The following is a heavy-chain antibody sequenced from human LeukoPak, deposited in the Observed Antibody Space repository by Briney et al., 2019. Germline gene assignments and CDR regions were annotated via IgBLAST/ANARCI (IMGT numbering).Heavy chain of an antibody. Sequence: SETLSLTCTVSGGSIRSYYWSWIRQLPGKGPEWIGYIYYSGSTNHNPSLKSRVTISVDTSKNQFSLKLSSVTAADTAVYFCARGSNWFDPWGQGTLVTVSS. V-gene: IGHV4-59*01. CDR2: IYYSGST. CDR1: GGSIRSYY. J-gene: IGHJ5*02. CDR3: ARGSNWFDP.